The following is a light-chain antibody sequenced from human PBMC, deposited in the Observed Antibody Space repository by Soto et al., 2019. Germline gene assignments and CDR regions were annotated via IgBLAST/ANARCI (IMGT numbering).Light chain of an antibody. J-gene: IGLJ2*01. CDR2: EAA. Sequence: QSALTQPASVSGSPGQSITISCTGTSNDIGANNYVSWYQHHPGKAPKILIYEAANRPSGVSHRFSGSKSANTASLTISGLQAEDEADYFCTSCTSTSTLVFGGGTKLTVL. CDR3: TSCTSTSTLV. CDR1: SNDIGANNY. V-gene: IGLV2-14*01.